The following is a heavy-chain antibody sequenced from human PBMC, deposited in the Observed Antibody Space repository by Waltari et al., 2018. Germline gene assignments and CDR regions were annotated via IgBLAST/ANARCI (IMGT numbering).Heavy chain of an antibody. V-gene: IGHV5-51*03. CDR3: ARGSRDDWFDP. J-gene: IGHJ5*02. CDR2: IYPSDSDT. D-gene: IGHD3-10*01. CDR1: GYNFNTYW. Sequence: QLVQSGAEVIKAGDSLKISCKGSGYNFNTYWVAWVRQMPGKGLEWMGIIYPSDSDTRYSPSFQGQVTISADKSINTVYLQWSSLEASDTATYYCARGSRDDWFDPWGQGTLVTVSS.